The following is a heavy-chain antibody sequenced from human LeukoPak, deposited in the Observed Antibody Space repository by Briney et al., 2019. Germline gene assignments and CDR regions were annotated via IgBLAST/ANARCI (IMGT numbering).Heavy chain of an antibody. V-gene: IGHV4-59*01. Sequence: PSETLSLTCTVSGGSISTYYWNWLRQPPGKGLEWIGYIDYSGTANINPSLKSRGTLSIDTSRNQFSLKLGSVTAADTAMYYCARAGGSYSFDYWGQGSRVTVSS. J-gene: IGHJ4*02. CDR3: ARAGGSYSFDY. CDR2: IDYSGTA. CDR1: GGSISTYY. D-gene: IGHD1-26*01.